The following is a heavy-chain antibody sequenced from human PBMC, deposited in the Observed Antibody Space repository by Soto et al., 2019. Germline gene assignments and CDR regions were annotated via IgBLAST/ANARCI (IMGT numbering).Heavy chain of an antibody. D-gene: IGHD4-17*01. CDR1: GYSFTSYW. CDR2: IYPGDSDT. Sequence: PGESLKISCKGSGYSFTSYWIGWVRQMPGKGLEWMGIIYPGDSDTRYSPSFQGQVTISADKSISTAYLQWSSLKASDTAMYYCARLFRRGDYDYYYYGMDVWGQGTTVTVSS. CDR3: ARLFRRGDYDYYYYGMDV. J-gene: IGHJ6*02. V-gene: IGHV5-51*01.